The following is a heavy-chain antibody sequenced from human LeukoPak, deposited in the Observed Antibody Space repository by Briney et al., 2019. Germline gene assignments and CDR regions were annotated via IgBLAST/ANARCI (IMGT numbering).Heavy chain of an antibody. CDR1: GGSISNYY. CDR3: ARDRHSGYHDAFDI. D-gene: IGHD5-12*01. V-gene: IGHV4-59*01. Sequence: SETLSLTCTISGGSISNYYWNWVRQPPGEGLEWLGYIYNSEYTKYNPSLKSRVTISMDTSKTHFSLKLSSVTAADTAIYYCARDRHSGYHDAFDIWGQGTKVTVSS. J-gene: IGHJ3*02. CDR2: IYNSEYT.